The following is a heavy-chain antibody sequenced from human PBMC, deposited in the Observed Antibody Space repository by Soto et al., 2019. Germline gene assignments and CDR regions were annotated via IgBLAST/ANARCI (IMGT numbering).Heavy chain of an antibody. CDR2: IYNSGGS. J-gene: IGHJ4*02. Sequence: PSETLSLTCSVSGASVRSGDYYWSCIRQAPGKGLEWIGYIYNSGGSYYNPSLKGRLTISIDTSKNRFSLKLNSVTAADTAIYYCAGTGTTDDYWGRGTLVTVSS. CDR1: GASVRSGDYY. V-gene: IGHV4-30-4*01. D-gene: IGHD4-17*01. CDR3: AGTGTTDDY.